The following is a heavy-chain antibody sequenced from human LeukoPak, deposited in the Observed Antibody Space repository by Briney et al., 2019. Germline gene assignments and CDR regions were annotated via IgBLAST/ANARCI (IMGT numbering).Heavy chain of an antibody. CDR1: GGSISSYY. Sequence: SETLSLTCTVSGGSISSYYWSWIRQPAGKGLEWIGRIYTSGSTNYNPSLKSRVTMSVDTSKNQFSLKLSFVTAADTAVYYCARDGAEDIVVVPAARDDNWFDPWGQGTLVTVSS. V-gene: IGHV4-4*07. CDR3: ARDGAEDIVVVPAARDDNWFDP. D-gene: IGHD2-2*01. CDR2: IYTSGST. J-gene: IGHJ5*02.